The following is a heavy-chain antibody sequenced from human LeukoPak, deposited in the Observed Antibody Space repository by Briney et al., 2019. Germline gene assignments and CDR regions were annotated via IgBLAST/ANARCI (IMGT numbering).Heavy chain of an antibody. J-gene: IGHJ5*01. CDR3: ARNFDMNGFDS. CDR2: INSDSGFT. Sequence: GASVKVSSKASGYTFTGYYMNWVRQAPGQGLEWMGWINSDSGFTKYAQKFQGRVTMTRDTSITTVYMDLTRLTSDDTAVYYCARNFDMNGFDSWGRGTVVTVSS. V-gene: IGHV1-2*02. D-gene: IGHD3-9*01. CDR1: GYTFTGYY.